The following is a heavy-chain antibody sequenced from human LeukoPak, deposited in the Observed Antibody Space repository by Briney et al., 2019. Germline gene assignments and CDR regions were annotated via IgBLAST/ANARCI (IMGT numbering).Heavy chain of an antibody. Sequence: GGSLRLSCAASGFTFSNYWMSWVRQAPGKGLEWVANIKQDESEKYHVDSVRGRFTISRDNAKNSLYLQMNSLRAEDTAVYYCARDRAGSYWGQGTLVTVSS. V-gene: IGHV3-7*01. CDR1: GFTFSNYW. CDR2: IKQDESEK. CDR3: ARDRAGSY. D-gene: IGHD3-10*01. J-gene: IGHJ4*02.